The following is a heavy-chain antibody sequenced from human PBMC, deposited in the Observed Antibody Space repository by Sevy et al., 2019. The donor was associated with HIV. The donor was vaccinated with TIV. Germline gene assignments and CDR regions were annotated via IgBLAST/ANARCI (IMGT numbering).Heavy chain of an antibody. V-gene: IGHV4-59*01. CDR2: IRYSGST. D-gene: IGHD6-6*01. Sequence: SETSLTCTGSGDSISSYYWSWKRQPPGKGLEWIGYIRYSGSTNYNPSLKSRVTISVDTSKSQFSLNLNSVTAADTAVYFCARASGQSTSSRYFDFWGQGTLVTVSS. CDR3: ARASGQSTSSRYFDF. J-gene: IGHJ4*02. CDR1: GDSISSYY.